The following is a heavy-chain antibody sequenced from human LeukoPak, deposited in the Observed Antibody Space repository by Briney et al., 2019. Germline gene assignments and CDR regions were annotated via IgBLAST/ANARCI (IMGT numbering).Heavy chain of an antibody. Sequence: LPGGSLRLSCAVSGFTFSSYEMNWVRQAPGKGLEWVSYITSSGSVIYYADPVKGRFTISRDNAKNSLYLQMNSLRAEDTAVYYCARVGVDGSGTYGDYWGQGTLVIVSS. D-gene: IGHD3-10*01. CDR2: ITSSGSVI. V-gene: IGHV3-48*03. CDR1: GFTFSSYE. J-gene: IGHJ4*02. CDR3: ARVGVDGSGTYGDY.